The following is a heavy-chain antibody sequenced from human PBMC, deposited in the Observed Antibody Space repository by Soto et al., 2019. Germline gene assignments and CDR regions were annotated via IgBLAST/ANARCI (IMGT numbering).Heavy chain of an antibody. J-gene: IGHJ4*02. CDR3: ARLRSVYFTGFDF. D-gene: IGHD4-17*01. Sequence: GGSLRLSCVASGFTFANYAISWVRQAPGKGLEWVSGLGGSGGGTYYADSVKGRFTISRDNSKNTVYLQMNSLRAEDTAVYYCARLRSVYFTGFDFWGLGPLVTVSS. CDR1: GFTFANYA. V-gene: IGHV3-23*01. CDR2: LGGSGGGT.